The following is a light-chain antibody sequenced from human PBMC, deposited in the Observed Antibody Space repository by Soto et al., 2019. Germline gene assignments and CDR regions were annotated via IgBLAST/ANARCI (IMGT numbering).Light chain of an antibody. CDR1: TSDIGAYNY. V-gene: IGLV2-8*01. CDR2: EVT. CDR3: SSFAGTNSFV. J-gene: IGLJ1*01. Sequence: QSVLTQPPSASGSPGQSVTISCTGTTSDIGAYNYVSWYQQRPGKAPKLIIYEVTRRPSGVPDRIFGSKSYTTASLTVSGLQAEDEADYYCSSFAGTNSFVFGTGTKLTVL.